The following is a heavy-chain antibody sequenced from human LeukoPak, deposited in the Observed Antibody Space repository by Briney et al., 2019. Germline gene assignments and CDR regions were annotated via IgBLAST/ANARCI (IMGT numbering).Heavy chain of an antibody. V-gene: IGHV3-23*01. CDR3: TRSDYGDMIFDY. CDR2: ISGSGGST. J-gene: IGHJ4*02. CDR1: GFTFSSYA. D-gene: IGHD4-17*01. Sequence: GSLRLSCAASGFTFSSYAMSWVRQAPGKGLEWVSAISGSGGSTYYADSVKGRFTISRDNSKNMLYLQMNSLKTEDTAVYYCTRSDYGDMIFDYWGQGTLVTVSS.